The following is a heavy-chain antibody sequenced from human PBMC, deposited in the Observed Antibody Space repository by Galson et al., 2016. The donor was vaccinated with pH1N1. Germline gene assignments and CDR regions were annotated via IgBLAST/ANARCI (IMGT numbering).Heavy chain of an antibody. CDR3: ARDRSGRGVSFSYYMDV. Sequence: SLRLSCAASGFTFSTYWMTWVRQAPGKGLEWVSSISGGSFHIYYADSVKGRFSISRDNAKNSLFLQMNSLRAEDTALYYRARDRSGRGVSFSYYMDVWGQGTTVTVSS. J-gene: IGHJ6*03. D-gene: IGHD3-10*01. CDR2: ISGGSFHI. V-gene: IGHV3-21*01. CDR1: GFTFSTYW.